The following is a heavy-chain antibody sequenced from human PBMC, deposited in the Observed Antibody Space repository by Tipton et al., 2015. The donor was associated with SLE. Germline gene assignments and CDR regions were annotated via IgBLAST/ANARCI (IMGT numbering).Heavy chain of an antibody. CDR3: ANVGGYGDFDY. J-gene: IGHJ4*02. V-gene: IGHV3-48*03. D-gene: IGHD4-17*01. CDR2: ISSSGSTI. Sequence: SLRLSCAASGFTFSSYEMNWVRQAPGEGLEWVSYISSSGSTIYYADSVKGRFTISRDNAKNSLYLQMNSLRAEDTAVYYCANVGGYGDFDYWGQGTLVTVSS. CDR1: GFTFSSYE.